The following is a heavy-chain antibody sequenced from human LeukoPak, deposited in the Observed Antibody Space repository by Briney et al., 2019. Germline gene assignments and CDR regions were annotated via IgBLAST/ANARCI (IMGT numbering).Heavy chain of an antibody. D-gene: IGHD1-26*01. CDR2: IYYSGST. CDR1: GGSVSSGSYY. CDR3: ARDSVSYYNWFDP. Sequence: SETLSLTCTVSGGSVSSGSYYWSWIRQPPGKGLEWIGYIYYSGSTNYNLSLKSRVTISVDTSKNQFSLKLSSVTAADTAVYYCARDSVSYYNWFDPWGQGTLVTVSS. V-gene: IGHV4-61*01. J-gene: IGHJ5*02.